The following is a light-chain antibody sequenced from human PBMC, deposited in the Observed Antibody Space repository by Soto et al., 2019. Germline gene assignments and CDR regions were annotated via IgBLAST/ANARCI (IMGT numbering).Light chain of an antibody. CDR1: QSISSN. V-gene: IGKV3-15*01. CDR2: GAS. CDR3: QQYNNWPQT. Sequence: ELMMTQSPSTLSVSPGERATLSCRASQSISSNLVWYQQKAGQAPRLLIYGASTRATGIPARFSGSGSGTEFTLTISSLQSEDFAVYYCQQYNNWPQTFGQGTKVDIK. J-gene: IGKJ1*01.